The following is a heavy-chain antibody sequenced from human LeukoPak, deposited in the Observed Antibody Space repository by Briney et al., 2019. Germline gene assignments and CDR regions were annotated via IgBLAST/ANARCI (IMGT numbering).Heavy chain of an antibody. CDR2: IRSKAYGGTT. V-gene: IGHV3-49*04. CDR1: GFTFSSYS. Sequence: GGSLRLSCAASGFTFSSYSMNWVRQAPGKGLEWVGFIRSKAYGGTTEYAASVKGRFTISRDDSKSIAYLQMNSLKTEDTAVYYCTIEDCTNGVCYTLFDYWGQGTLVTVSS. CDR3: TIEDCTNGVCYTLFDY. D-gene: IGHD2-8*01. J-gene: IGHJ4*02.